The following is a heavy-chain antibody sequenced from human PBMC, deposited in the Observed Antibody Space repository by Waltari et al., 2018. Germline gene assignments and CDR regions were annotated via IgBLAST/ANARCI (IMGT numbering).Heavy chain of an antibody. D-gene: IGHD6-13*01. V-gene: IGHV1-69*14. Sequence: QVQLVQSGAEVKKPGSSVKVSCKASGGTFSSYAISWVRQAPGQGLEWMGGIIPIFGTPNYAQKFQGRVTITADKSTSTAYMELNSLRAEDTAVYYCAREAAAGTLYGMDVWGQGTTVTVSS. CDR3: AREAAAGTLYGMDV. CDR1: GGTFSSYA. CDR2: IIPIFGTP. J-gene: IGHJ6*02.